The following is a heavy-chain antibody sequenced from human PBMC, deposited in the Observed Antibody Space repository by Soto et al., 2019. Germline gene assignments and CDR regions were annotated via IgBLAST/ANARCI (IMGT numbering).Heavy chain of an antibody. V-gene: IGHV4-59*08. CDR2: IFYTGST. J-gene: IGHJ6*03. Sequence: SETLTLTCTVSGGSISSYYWSWIRQPPGKGLEWIGYIFYTGSTNYNPSLKSRVLISVDTSKNQFSLKLRSVTAADTAVYYCERQDGYYYNIDVWDKGTTVTVSS. CDR3: ERQDGYYYNIDV. CDR1: GGSISSYY.